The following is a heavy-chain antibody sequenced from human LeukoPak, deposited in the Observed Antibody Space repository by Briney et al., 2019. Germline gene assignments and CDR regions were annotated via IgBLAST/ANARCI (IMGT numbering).Heavy chain of an antibody. J-gene: IGHJ5*02. V-gene: IGHV4-59*01. CDR1: GGSISSYY. CDR2: IYYSGST. Sequence: PSETLSLTCTVSGGSISSYYWSWIRQPPGKGLEWIGYIYYSGSTNYNPSLKGRVTISVDTSKNQFSLKLSSVTAADTAVYYCARRPSIAARGGAWFDPWGQGTLVTVSS. D-gene: IGHD6-6*01. CDR3: ARRPSIAARGGAWFDP.